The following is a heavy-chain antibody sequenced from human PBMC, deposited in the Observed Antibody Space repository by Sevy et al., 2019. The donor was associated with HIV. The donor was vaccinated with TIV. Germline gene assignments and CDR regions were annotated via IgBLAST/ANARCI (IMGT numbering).Heavy chain of an antibody. D-gene: IGHD2-15*01. J-gene: IGHJ1*01. CDR1: GFTFSSYG. V-gene: IGHV3-30*03. CDR2: ISYDGSNK. Sequence: GGSLRLSCAASGFTFSSYGMHWVRQAPGKGLEWVAVISYDGSNKYYADSVKGRFTISRDNSKNTLYLQMNSLRAEDTAVYYCVRRVMSGGDCSGGSCHGYFQHWGQGTLVTVSS. CDR3: VRRVMSGGDCSGGSCHGYFQH.